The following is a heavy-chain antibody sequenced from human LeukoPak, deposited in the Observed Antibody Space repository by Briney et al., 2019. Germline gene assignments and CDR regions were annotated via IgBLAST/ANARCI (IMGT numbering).Heavy chain of an antibody. Sequence: GGSLRLSCAASGFTFSNYAMSWVRQAPGKGLKWVSTIITTRAGSTYYADSVKGRFTISRDNAKNSLYLQMNSLRAEDTAVYYCARDLLAAADYWGQGTLVTVSS. J-gene: IGHJ4*02. CDR2: IITTRAGST. D-gene: IGHD6-13*01. CDR3: ARDLLAAADY. CDR1: GFTFSNYA. V-gene: IGHV3-23*01.